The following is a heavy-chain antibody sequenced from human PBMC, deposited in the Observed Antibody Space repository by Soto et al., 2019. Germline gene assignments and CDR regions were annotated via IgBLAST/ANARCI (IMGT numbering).Heavy chain of an antibody. D-gene: IGHD2-2*02. CDR3: AGGGYCSSTSGYTGEGPDWFDP. V-gene: IGHV1-69*06. Sequence: SVKVSCKASGGTFSSYAISWVRQAPGQGLEWMGGIIPIFGTANYAQKFQGRVTITADKSTSTAYMELSSLRSEDTAVYYCAGGGYCSSTSGYTGEGPDWFDPWGQGTLVTVSS. CDR1: GGTFSSYA. CDR2: IIPIFGTA. J-gene: IGHJ5*02.